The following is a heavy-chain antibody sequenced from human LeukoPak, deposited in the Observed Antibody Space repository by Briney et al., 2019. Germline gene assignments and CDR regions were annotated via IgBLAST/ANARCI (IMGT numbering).Heavy chain of an antibody. V-gene: IGHV5-51*01. CDR1: GYSFTSYW. CDR3: ARLVWELLGPLEVGDY. Sequence: PGEALKISCKGSGYSFTSYWIGWVRQMPGKGLEWMGMLYPGDSDTRYSPSFHGQVTISADKSISPAYLLWSSLKASDTAMYYCARLVWELLGPLEVGDYWSQGTLVTVSS. D-gene: IGHD1-26*01. CDR2: LYPGDSDT. J-gene: IGHJ4*02.